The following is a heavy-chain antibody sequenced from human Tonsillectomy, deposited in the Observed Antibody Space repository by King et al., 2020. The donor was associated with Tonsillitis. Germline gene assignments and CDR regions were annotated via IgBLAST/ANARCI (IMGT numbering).Heavy chain of an antibody. CDR2: VFYSGNT. CDR1: GGSISSSDCY. J-gene: IGHJ4*02. V-gene: IGHV4-39*01. D-gene: IGHD6-19*01. CDR3: AGRSRDVAGRPPLPGGYLYYFDY. Sequence: QLQESGPGLVKPSETLSLTCTVSGGSISSSDCYWGWIRQPPGKGLEWVGNVFYSGNTYYNPSLKSRVTISADTSKNQFSLNLSSVTPADTAVYYCAGRSRDVAGRPPLPGGYLYYFDYWGQGTLVTVSS.